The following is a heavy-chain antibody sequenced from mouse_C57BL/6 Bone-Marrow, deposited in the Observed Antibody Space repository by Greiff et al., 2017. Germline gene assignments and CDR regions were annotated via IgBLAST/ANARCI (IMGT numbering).Heavy chain of an antibody. V-gene: IGHV1-18*01. Sequence: VQLQQSGPELVKPGASVKIPCKASGYTFTDYNMDWVKQSHGKSLEWIGDINPNNGGTIYNQKFKGKATLTVDKPSSTAYMELRSLTSEDTAVYYCTRSPYAMDYWGQGTSVTVSA. CDR2: INPNNGGT. J-gene: IGHJ4*01. CDR3: TRSPYAMDY. CDR1: GYTFTDYN.